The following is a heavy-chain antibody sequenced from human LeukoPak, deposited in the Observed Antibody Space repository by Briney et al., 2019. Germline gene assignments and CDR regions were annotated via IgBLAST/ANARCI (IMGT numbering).Heavy chain of an antibody. CDR3: XXXXRIAAAGYYFDY. CDR1: GGSISSYY. D-gene: IGHD6-13*01. Sequence: SETLSLTCTVSGGSISSYYWSWIRQPPGKGLEWIGYIYYSGSTNYNPSLKSRVTISVDTSKNQFSLKLSSVTAADTAVYYWXXXXRIAAAGYYFDYWGQGTLVTVSS. J-gene: IGHJ4*02. CDR2: IYYSGST. V-gene: IGHV4-59*01.